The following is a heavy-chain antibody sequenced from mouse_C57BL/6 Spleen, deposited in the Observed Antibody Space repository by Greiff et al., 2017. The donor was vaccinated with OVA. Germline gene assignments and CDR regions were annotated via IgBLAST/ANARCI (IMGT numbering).Heavy chain of an antibody. CDR2: IDPSDSYT. Sequence: QVQLKQPGAELVKPGASVKLSCKASGYTFTSYWMQWVKQRPGQGLEWIGEIDPSDSYTNYNQKFKGKATLTVDTSSSTAYMQLSSLTSEDSAVYYCASLYGSSPAWFAYWGQGTLVTVSA. D-gene: IGHD1-1*01. CDR1: GYTFTSYW. CDR3: ASLYGSSPAWFAY. J-gene: IGHJ3*01. V-gene: IGHV1-50*01.